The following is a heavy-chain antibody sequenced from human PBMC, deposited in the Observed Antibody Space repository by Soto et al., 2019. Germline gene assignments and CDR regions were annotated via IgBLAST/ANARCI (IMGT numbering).Heavy chain of an antibody. Sequence: PGGSLRLSCAASGFTFSSYWMSWVRQAPGKGLEWVANIKQDGSEKYYVDSVKGRFTISRDNAKNTLYLHMNSLRAEDTAVYYCARQEGAAFYYDGMDVWGQGTTVTVSS. CDR2: IKQDGSEK. CDR3: ARQEGAAFYYDGMDV. CDR1: GFTFSSYW. J-gene: IGHJ6*02. V-gene: IGHV3-7*01.